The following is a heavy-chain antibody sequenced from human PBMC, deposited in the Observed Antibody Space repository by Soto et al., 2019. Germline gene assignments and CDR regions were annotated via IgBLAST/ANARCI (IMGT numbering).Heavy chain of an antibody. D-gene: IGHD5-18*01. Sequence: TLSLTCAFAGFSLSSGCYCWRLIRQPPGKGLEWIGYIYHSGSTYYNPSLKSRVTISVDRSKNQFSLKLSSVTAADTAVYYCARAGYNYGYYWGQGTLVTVSS. V-gene: IGHV4-30-2*01. CDR2: IYHSGST. CDR1: GFSLSSGCYC. J-gene: IGHJ4*02. CDR3: ARAGYNYGYY.